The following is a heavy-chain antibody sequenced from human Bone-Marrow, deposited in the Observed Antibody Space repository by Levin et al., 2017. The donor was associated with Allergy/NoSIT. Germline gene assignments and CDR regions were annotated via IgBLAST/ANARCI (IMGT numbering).Heavy chain of an antibody. CDR1: GYTFSDYY. D-gene: IGHD3-22*01. CDR3: ARGYYDTAGYYYPRPRGAFAF. CDR2: ILPRRGDT. J-gene: IGHJ3*01. Sequence: ASVKVSCKTSGYTFSDYYLHWVRQAPGQGLEWMGWILPRRGDTNSGQTFQGRITLTTDTSISTAYMELNTLTSDDTAVYYCARGYYDTAGYYYPRPRGAFAFWGQGTMVTVSS. V-gene: IGHV1-2*02.